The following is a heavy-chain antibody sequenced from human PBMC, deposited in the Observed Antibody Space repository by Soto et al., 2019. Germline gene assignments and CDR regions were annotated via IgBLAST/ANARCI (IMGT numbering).Heavy chain of an antibody. CDR2: IMPIFRTA. V-gene: IGHV1-69*12. CDR3: ARDKDRAQLGRNYYYIMDV. J-gene: IGHJ6*02. CDR1: GGTFSTSA. Sequence: QVQVVQSGAEVKKPGSSVKVSCKTSGGTFSTSAISWVRQAPGQGLEWMGGIMPIFRTADYAQKFQGRVTITADESASTHSLELSSLRSEDTAVYYCARDKDRAQLGRNYYYIMDVWGQGTTVTVTS. D-gene: IGHD3-3*02.